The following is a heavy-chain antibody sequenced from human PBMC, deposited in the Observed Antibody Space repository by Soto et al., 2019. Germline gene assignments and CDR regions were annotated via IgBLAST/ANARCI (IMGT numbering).Heavy chain of an antibody. CDR3: ARGGKERFRGSGMDV. D-gene: IGHD1-1*01. V-gene: IGHV1-69*01. CDR1: GGTFSSYA. CDR2: IISIFGTA. J-gene: IGHJ6*02. Sequence: QVQLVQSGAEVKKPGTSVKVSCKVSGGTFSSYAISWVRQAPGQGLEWMGEIISIFGTAMYAQTFQGRVTIIADESASTAYMELSSLRSDDTAVYYCARGGKERFRGSGMDVWGQGTTVTVSS.